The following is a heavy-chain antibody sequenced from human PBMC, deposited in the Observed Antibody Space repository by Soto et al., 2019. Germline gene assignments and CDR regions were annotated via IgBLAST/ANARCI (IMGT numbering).Heavy chain of an antibody. CDR2: INPNSGGT. V-gene: IGHV1-2*02. Sequence: GASVKVSCKASGYTFTGYYMHWVRQAPGQGLEWMGWINPNSGGTNYAQKFQGRVTMTRDTSISTAYMELSRLRSDDTAVYYCARVSYRQKGGAVTVDYWGQGTLVTVSS. CDR3: ARVSYRQKGGAVTVDY. CDR1: GYTFTGYY. J-gene: IGHJ4*02. D-gene: IGHD3-16*02.